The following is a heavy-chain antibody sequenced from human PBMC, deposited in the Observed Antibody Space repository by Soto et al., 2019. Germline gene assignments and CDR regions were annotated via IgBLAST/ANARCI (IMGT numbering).Heavy chain of an antibody. J-gene: IGHJ4*02. CDR2: ISGTGGST. V-gene: IGHV3-23*01. CDR3: AKEMTSGYYLFDY. CDR1: GFTFSSYA. Sequence: GGSLSLSCAASGFTFSSYAMSWVRQAPGKGLEWVSTISGTGGSTYYPDSVKGRFTISRDNSKNTVYLQMNSLRAEDAAVYYCAKEMTSGYYLFDYWGQGTLVTVSS. D-gene: IGHD3-22*01.